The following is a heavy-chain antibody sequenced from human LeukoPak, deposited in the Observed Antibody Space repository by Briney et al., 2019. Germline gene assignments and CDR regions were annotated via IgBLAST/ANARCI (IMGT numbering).Heavy chain of an antibody. Sequence: ASVKVSCKASGGTFSSYAISWVRQAPGQGLEWMGGIISIFGTANYAQKFQGRVTITPDESTSTAYMELSSLRSEDTAVYCCASYYGSGSYWDYYGMDVWGKGTTVTVSS. CDR3: ASYYGSGSYWDYYGMDV. CDR2: IISIFGTA. J-gene: IGHJ6*04. D-gene: IGHD3-10*01. V-gene: IGHV1-69*13. CDR1: GGTFSSYA.